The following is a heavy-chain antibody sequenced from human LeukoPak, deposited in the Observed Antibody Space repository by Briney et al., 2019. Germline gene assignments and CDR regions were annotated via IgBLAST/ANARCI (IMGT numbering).Heavy chain of an antibody. J-gene: IGHJ4*02. V-gene: IGHV3-21*04. CDR3: ARDSPRLTQGIDY. CDR2: ISSSSNYI. Sequence: GGSLRLSCAASGFTFSSYSMNWVRQAPGKGLEWGSSISSSSNYIYYADSVKGRFTISRDNAKNSLYLQMNSLRAEDTAVYYCARDSPRLTQGIDYGGQGTLVTVSS. CDR1: GFTFSSYS.